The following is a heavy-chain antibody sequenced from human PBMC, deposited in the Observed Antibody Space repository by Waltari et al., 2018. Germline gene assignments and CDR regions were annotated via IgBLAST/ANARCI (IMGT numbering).Heavy chain of an antibody. CDR1: GYSVSSYW. J-gene: IGHJ4*02. V-gene: IGHV5-51*01. CDR2: IFPADSDT. CDR3: ARRHYESGGYWVYFDY. D-gene: IGHD3-22*01. Sequence: EVQLVQSGAEVKKPGESLKTSCKGSGYSVSSYWIHWVRQRPGKGLEWMGSIFPADSDTRYSPSLQGQVTISADKSISTAYLRWSSLKASDTAMYYCARRHYESGGYWVYFDYWGQGTLVTVSS.